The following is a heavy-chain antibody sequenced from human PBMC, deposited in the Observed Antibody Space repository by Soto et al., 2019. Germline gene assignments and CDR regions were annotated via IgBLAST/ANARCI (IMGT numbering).Heavy chain of an antibody. CDR1: GGSISSGGYY. CDR3: ARDRAYYYDSSGYSEI. D-gene: IGHD3-22*01. V-gene: IGHV4-31*03. J-gene: IGHJ4*02. Sequence: SETLSLTCTVSGGSISSGGYYWSWIRQHPGEGLEWIGYIYYSGSTYYNPSLKSRVTISVDTSKNQFSLKLSSVTAADTAVYYCARDRAYYYDSSGYSEIWGQGTLVTVS. CDR2: IYYSGST.